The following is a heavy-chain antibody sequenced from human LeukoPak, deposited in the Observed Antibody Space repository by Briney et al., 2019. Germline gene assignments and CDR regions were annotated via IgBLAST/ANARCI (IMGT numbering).Heavy chain of an antibody. Sequence: PGGSLRLSCAASGFTFSSYAMHWVRQAPGKGLEWVAVISYDGSNKYYADSVKGRFTISRDNSKNTLYLQMNSLRAEDTAVFYCARVTSRRFGELFAAFDIWGQGTMVTVSS. CDR2: ISYDGSNK. V-gene: IGHV3-30*04. CDR1: GFTFSSYA. D-gene: IGHD3-10*01. CDR3: ARVTSRRFGELFAAFDI. J-gene: IGHJ3*02.